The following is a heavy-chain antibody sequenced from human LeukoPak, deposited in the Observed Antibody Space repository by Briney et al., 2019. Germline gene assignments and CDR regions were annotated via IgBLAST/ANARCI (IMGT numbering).Heavy chain of an antibody. CDR2: IYYSGST. J-gene: IGHJ4*02. CDR3: ARTSTVSGVTYFDY. CDR1: GGSISSSSYY. Sequence: SETLSLTSTVPGGSISSSSYYWGWIRHPPGKGLECIGSIYYSGSTYYNPSRKSRVTISVDTSKNQFSLKLSSVTAPDTAVYYCARTSTVSGVTYFDYWGQGTLVTVSS. V-gene: IGHV4-39*01. D-gene: IGHD3-10*01.